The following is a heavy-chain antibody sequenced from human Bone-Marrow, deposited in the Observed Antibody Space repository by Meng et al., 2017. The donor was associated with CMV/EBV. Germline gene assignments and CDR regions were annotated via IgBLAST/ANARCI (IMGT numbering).Heavy chain of an antibody. D-gene: IGHD1-26*01. Sequence: GGSMRLACPPSGSLFSNYAVHWVRQAPGKGLEWVAFIRYEGSNKYYADSVKGRFTISRENSKSTLYLQMNSLRAEDTAVSYCAKDLYSWSSRLGGVGYWGQGTLVTVSS. CDR1: GSLFSNYA. CDR2: IRYEGSNK. V-gene: IGHV3-30*02. J-gene: IGHJ4*02. CDR3: AKDLYSWSSRLGGVGY.